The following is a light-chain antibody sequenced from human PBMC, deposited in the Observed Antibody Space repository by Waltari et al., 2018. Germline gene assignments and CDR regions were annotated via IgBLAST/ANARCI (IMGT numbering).Light chain of an antibody. CDR1: TSAAGGSNS. J-gene: IGLJ2*01. Sequence: QSALTQPPSASGSPGQSVTISFTGTTSAAGGSNSVSWYQQPPGKAPKLIIFEVTKRPSGVPDRFSGSKSGNTASLTVSGLQSEDEADYYCSSYGGNNNILFGGGTKLSVL. CDR3: SSYGGNNNIL. CDR2: EVT. V-gene: IGLV2-8*01.